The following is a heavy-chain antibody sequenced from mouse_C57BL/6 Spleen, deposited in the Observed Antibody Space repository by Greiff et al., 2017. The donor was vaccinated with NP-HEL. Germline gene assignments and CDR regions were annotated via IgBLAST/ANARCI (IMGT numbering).Heavy chain of an antibody. CDR1: GYTFTDYY. D-gene: IGHD3-2*02. CDR2: SGPGSGST. V-gene: IGHV1-77*01. J-gene: IGHJ3*01. CDR3: ARSTAQATFAY. Sequence: VKLQESGAELVKPGASVKISCKASGYTFTDYYINWVKQRPGQGLEWIGKSGPGSGSTYYNEKLKGKATLTADKSSSTAYMQLSSLTSEDSAVYFCARSTAQATFAYWGQGTLVTVSA.